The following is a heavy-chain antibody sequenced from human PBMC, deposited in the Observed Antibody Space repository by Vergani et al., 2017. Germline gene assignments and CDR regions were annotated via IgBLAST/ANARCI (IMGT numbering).Heavy chain of an antibody. CDR3: AREGFLEWCGDQYYYYYYMDV. J-gene: IGHJ6*03. Sequence: EVQLVESGGGLVQPGGSLRLSCAASGFTFSSYWMSWVRQAPGKGLEWVANIKQDGSEKYYVDSVKGRFTISRDNAKNSLYLQMNSLRAEDTAVYYCAREGFLEWCGDQYYYYYYMDVWGKGTTVTVSS. V-gene: IGHV3-7*01. D-gene: IGHD3-3*01. CDR2: IKQDGSEK. CDR1: GFTFSSYW.